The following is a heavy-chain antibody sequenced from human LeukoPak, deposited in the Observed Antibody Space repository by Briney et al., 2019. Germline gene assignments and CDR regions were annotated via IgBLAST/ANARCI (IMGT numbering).Heavy chain of an antibody. CDR2: IYLSGST. CDR1: GGSISSSNW. CDR3: ARALGYSSSWNFDY. J-gene: IGHJ4*02. Sequence: SETLSLTCAVSGGSISSSNWWSWIRQPPGRGLEWIGEIYLSGSTNYSPSLKSRVTISVDKSKNHFSLKLSSVTAADTAVYYCARALGYSSSWNFDYWGQGTLVTVSS. D-gene: IGHD6-13*01. V-gene: IGHV4-4*02.